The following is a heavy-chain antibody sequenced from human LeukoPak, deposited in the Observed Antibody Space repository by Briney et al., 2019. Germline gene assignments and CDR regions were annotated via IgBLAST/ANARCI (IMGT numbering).Heavy chain of an antibody. CDR2: IKTKADNYAT. CDR3: THPAYYYGLDV. Sequence: GGSLRLSCAASGFTFSVSAIHWVRQASGKGLEWVGRIKTKADNYATAYVASVKGRFTISRDDSKNTAYLQMNSLKIEDTAVYYCTHPAYYYGLDVWGKGTTVTVSS. J-gene: IGHJ6*04. D-gene: IGHD6-25*01. CDR1: GFTFSVSA. V-gene: IGHV3-73*01.